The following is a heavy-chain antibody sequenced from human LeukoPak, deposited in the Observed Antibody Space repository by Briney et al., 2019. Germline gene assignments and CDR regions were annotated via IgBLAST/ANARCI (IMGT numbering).Heavy chain of an antibody. V-gene: IGHV3-21*01. J-gene: IGHJ4*02. CDR3: ARGDTAMPTY. CDR2: ISSGSSYI. Sequence: PGGSLRLSCAASGFTFSSYSMNWVRQAPGKGLEWVSSISSGSSYIYYADSLKGRFTISRDNAKNSLYLQMNSLRAEDTAVYYCARGDTAMPTYWGQGTLVTVS. D-gene: IGHD5-18*01. CDR1: GFTFSSYS.